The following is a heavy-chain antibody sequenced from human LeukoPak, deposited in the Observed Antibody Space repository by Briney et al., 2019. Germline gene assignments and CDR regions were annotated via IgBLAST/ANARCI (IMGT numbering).Heavy chain of an antibody. CDR1: GFTFSSYD. Sequence: GGSLRLSCAASGFTFSSYDMNWVRQAPGKGLEWVSYIHSSGGTKYYADSVKGRFTISRDSAKNSVYLRMNSLRAEDTALYYCARKLTGTTYFDCWGQGTLVTV. V-gene: IGHV3-48*03. CDR3: ARKLTGTTYFDC. D-gene: IGHD1-1*01. CDR2: IHSSGGTK. J-gene: IGHJ4*02.